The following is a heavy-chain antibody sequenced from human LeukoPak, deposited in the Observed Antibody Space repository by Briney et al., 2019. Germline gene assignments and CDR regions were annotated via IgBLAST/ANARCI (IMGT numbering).Heavy chain of an antibody. V-gene: IGHV3-21*01. CDR1: GFTFSSYS. D-gene: IGHD3-16*01. J-gene: IGHJ6*02. Sequence: GGSLRLSCAASGFTFSSYSMNWDRQAQGKGLEWVSSISSSSSYIYYADSVKGRFTISRDNAKNSLYLQMNSLRAEDTAVYYCARDRFGGADYYYGMDVWGQGTTVTVSS. CDR3: ARDRFGGADYYYGMDV. CDR2: ISSSSSYI.